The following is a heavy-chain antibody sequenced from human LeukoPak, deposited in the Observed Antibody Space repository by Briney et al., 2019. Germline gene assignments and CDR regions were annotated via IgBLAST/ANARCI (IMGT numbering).Heavy chain of an antibody. CDR3: AREGSDIAAASNY. D-gene: IGHD6-13*01. CDR1: GGSFSCGLYY. Sequence: SETLSLTCTVSGGSFSCGLYYWTWIRQPAGKGLEWIGRIYISGSTNYNPSLKSRVTISRDTSKNEFSLKLSSVTAADTAVYYCAREGSDIAAASNYWGQGTLVTVSS. CDR2: IYISGST. V-gene: IGHV4-61*02. J-gene: IGHJ4*02.